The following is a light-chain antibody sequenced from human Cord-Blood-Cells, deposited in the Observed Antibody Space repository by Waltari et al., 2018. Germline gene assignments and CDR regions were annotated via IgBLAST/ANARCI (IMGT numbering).Light chain of an antibody. Sequence: AIQLTQSPSSLSASVGDRVTITCRASQGISSALPWYQQKPGKAPKLLIYDASSLESGVPSRCSGSGSVTDFTHTISSLQPEDFATYYCQQFNSYPHTFGQGTKLEIK. V-gene: IGKV1-13*02. J-gene: IGKJ2*01. CDR1: QGISSA. CDR2: DAS. CDR3: QQFNSYPHT.